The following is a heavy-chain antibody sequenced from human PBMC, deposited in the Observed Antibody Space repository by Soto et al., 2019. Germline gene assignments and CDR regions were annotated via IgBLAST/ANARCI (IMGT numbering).Heavy chain of an antibody. D-gene: IGHD1-1*01. CDR2: IIPIFGTA. CDR1: GGTFSSYA. CDR3: VRVGTGLGYYYYYYGMDV. J-gene: IGHJ6*02. V-gene: IGHV1-69*01. Sequence: QVQLVQSGAEVKKPGSSVKVSCKASGGTFSSYAISWVRQAPGQGLEWMGGIIPIFGTANYAQKFQGRVTITADESTSTAYMELSRLRSEDTAVYYCVRVGTGLGYYYYYYGMDVWGQGTTVTVSS.